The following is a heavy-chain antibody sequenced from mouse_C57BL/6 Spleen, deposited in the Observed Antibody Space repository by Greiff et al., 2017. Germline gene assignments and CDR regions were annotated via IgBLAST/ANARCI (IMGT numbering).Heavy chain of an antibody. V-gene: IGHV1-74*01. CDR1: GYTFTSYW. CDR2: IHPSDSDT. D-gene: IGHD1-1*01. J-gene: IGHJ1*03. CDR3: AIEEYYGSSYWYCDV. Sequence: QVQLQQPGAELVKPGASVKVSCKASGYTFTSYWMHWVKQRPGQGLEWIGRIHPSDSDTNYNQKFKGKATLTVDKSSSTASMQLSSLTSEDAAVYDCAIEEYYGSSYWYCDVWGTGTTVTVSS.